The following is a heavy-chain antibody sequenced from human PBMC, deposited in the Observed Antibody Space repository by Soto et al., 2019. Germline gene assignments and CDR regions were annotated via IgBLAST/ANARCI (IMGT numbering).Heavy chain of an antibody. V-gene: IGHV3-33*01. D-gene: IGHD6-13*01. CDR1: GFTFSSYG. J-gene: IGHJ4*02. CDR2: IWYDGSNK. Sequence: QVQLVESGGGVVQPGRSLRLFCAASGFTFSSYGMHWVRQAPGKGLEWVAVIWYDGSNKYYADSVKGRFTISRDNSKNTLYLQMNSLRAEDTAVYYCARVAAAGNYFDYWGQGTLVTVSS. CDR3: ARVAAAGNYFDY.